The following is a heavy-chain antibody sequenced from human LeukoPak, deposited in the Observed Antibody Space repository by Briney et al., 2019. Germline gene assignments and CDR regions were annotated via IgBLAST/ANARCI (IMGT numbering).Heavy chain of an antibody. Sequence: SETLSLTCAVYGGSFSGYFWSWIRQPPGKGLEWIGEINHSGSTNYNPSLKSRVTISVDTSKNQFSLKLSSVTAADTAVYYCARVATAGTYYFDYWGQGTLVTVSS. CDR3: ARVATAGTYYFDY. V-gene: IGHV4-34*01. J-gene: IGHJ4*02. D-gene: IGHD6-13*01. CDR1: GGSFSGYF. CDR2: INHSGST.